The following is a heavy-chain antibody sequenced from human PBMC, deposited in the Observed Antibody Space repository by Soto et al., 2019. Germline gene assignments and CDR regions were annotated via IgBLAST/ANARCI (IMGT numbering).Heavy chain of an antibody. J-gene: IGHJ6*02. CDR2: IYYTGST. CDR1: GGSVSSGSSH. Sequence: SETLSLTCPVSGGSVSSGSSHWSWIRQPPGKGLEWIGYIYYTGSTNYNPSLKSRVTISVDTSKKQFSLKLSSVTAADTAVYYCARGRDYYGMDVWGQGTTVTVS. V-gene: IGHV4-61*01. CDR3: ARGRDYYGMDV.